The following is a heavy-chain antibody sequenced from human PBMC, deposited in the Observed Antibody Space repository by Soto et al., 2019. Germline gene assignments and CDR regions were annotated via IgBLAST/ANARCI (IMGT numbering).Heavy chain of an antibody. V-gene: IGHV1-3*01. CDR3: ARAGDDCSTTNCYMIDY. J-gene: IGHJ4*02. Sequence: ASVKVSFKASGYTFTTYAMHWVRQAPGQRLEWMGWINAGNGKTKYSQKFQSRVTITRDTSATTVYMELSSLRSEDTAVYYCARAGDDCSTTNCYMIDYWGQGTLVTVSS. D-gene: IGHD2-2*02. CDR2: INAGNGKT. CDR1: GYTFTTYA.